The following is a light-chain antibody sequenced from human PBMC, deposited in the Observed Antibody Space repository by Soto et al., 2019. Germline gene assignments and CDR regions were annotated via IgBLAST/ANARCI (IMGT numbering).Light chain of an antibody. Sequence: DIQMTQSPSTLSASVGDRVTFTFRASQSISSWLAWYQQKPGKAPKLLIFDASSLQGGVPSRFSGSGSGTEFTLTISSLQPDDFATYYCQQYKTYSMFGQGTKVEIK. CDR2: DAS. CDR3: QQYKTYSM. CDR1: QSISSW. V-gene: IGKV1-5*01. J-gene: IGKJ1*01.